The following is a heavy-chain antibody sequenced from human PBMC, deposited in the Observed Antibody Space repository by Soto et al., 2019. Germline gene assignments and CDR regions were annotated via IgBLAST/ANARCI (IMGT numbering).Heavy chain of an antibody. CDR3: ARGYFDSGHGYDL. CDR1: GHLFNNHW. Sequence: GESLKISCKGPGHLFNNHWIGWVRQTPGKGLEWMGLIFTRDSETKTSPSFQGHVSFSVDNSINTVYLQWTSLKSTDTGIYFCARGYFDSGHGYDLWGQGTLVTVSS. CDR2: IFTRDSET. D-gene: IGHD3-10*01. V-gene: IGHV5-51*01. J-gene: IGHJ5*02.